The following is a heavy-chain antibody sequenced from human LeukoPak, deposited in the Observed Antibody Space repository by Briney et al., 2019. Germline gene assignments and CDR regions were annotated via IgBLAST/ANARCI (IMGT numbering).Heavy chain of an antibody. CDR2: ISGSGGST. V-gene: IGHV3-23*01. J-gene: IGHJ4*02. Sequence: GGSLRLSCAASGFTFSSYGMSWVRQAPGKGLEWVSAISGSGGSTYYADSVKGRFTISRDNSKNTLYLQMNSLRAEDTAVYYCAKNERGSGYYFGYYFDYWGQGTLVTVSS. CDR1: GFTFSSYG. CDR3: AKNERGSGYYFGYYFDY. D-gene: IGHD3-22*01.